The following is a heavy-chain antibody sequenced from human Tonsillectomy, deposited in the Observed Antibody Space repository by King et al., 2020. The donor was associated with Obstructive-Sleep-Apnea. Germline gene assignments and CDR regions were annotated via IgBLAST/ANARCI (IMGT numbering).Heavy chain of an antibody. V-gene: IGHV3-74*03. D-gene: IGHD1-26*01. CDR2: RDRDGSST. CDR3: ARGVGASAYFDY. J-gene: IGHJ4*02. CDR1: GFTFSNYW. Sequence: VQLVESGGGLVQPGGSLRLSCSASGFTFSNYWIHWVRQAPGTGQVWVSRRDRDGSSTTYADSVKGRFSISSDNAKNTLYLQLNSLRAEDTALYYCARGVGASAYFDYWGQGTLVTVSS.